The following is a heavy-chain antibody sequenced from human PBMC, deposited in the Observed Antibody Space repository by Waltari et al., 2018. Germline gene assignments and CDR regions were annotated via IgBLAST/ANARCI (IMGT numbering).Heavy chain of an antibody. J-gene: IGHJ4*02. CDR3: VRDKGSSSWHAFDS. V-gene: IGHV3-48*01. CDR1: GFIFTTYP. CDR2: IISDGTTT. Sequence: EVQLVESGGGLVQPGGSLRLSCAPSGFIFTTYPMNWVRQAPGKGLEWVSFIISDGTTTHYADSVKGRFTISRDNAKNSLYLQMNSLRVEDSAVYYCVRDKGSSSWHAFDSWGQGILVTVSS. D-gene: IGHD2-2*01.